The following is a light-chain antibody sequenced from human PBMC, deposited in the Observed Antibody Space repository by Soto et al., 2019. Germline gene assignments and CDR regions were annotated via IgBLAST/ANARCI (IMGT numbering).Light chain of an antibody. J-gene: IGLJ2*01. CDR3: GTWDNSLSAV. Sequence: QSVLTQPPSVSAAPGQKVTISCSGSSSNIGSNYVSWYQQLPGTAPKLLIYHNGKRPSGIPDRFSGSQSGTSATLGITGLQTGDEADYYCGTWDNSLSAVFGGGTKVTVL. V-gene: IGLV1-51*01. CDR2: HNG. CDR1: SSNIGSNY.